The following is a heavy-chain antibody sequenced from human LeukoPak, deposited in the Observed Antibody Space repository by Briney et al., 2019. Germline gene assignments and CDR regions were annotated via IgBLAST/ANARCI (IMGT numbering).Heavy chain of an antibody. J-gene: IGHJ6*02. CDR3: ATDPPYSSGWYAAYGMDV. V-gene: IGHV1-8*01. D-gene: IGHD6-19*01. Sequence: ASVKVSCKASGYTFTSYDINWVRQATGQGLEWMGWMNPNSGNTGYAQKFRGRVTMTEDTSTDTAYMELSSLRSEDTAVYYCATDPPYSSGWYAAYGMDVWGQGTTVTVSS. CDR2: MNPNSGNT. CDR1: GYTFTSYD.